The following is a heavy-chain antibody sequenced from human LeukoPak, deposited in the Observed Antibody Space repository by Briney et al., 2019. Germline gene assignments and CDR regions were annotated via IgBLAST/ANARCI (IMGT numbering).Heavy chain of an antibody. J-gene: IGHJ4*02. Sequence: SVKVSCKASGGTFSSYAISWVRQAPGQGLEWMGGIIPIFGTANYAQRFQGRVTITADESTSTAYMELSSLRSEDTAVYYCARASPVYSSSWSPLDYWGQGTLVTVSS. V-gene: IGHV1-69*13. CDR3: ARASPVYSSSWSPLDY. D-gene: IGHD6-13*01. CDR2: IIPIFGTA. CDR1: GGTFSSYA.